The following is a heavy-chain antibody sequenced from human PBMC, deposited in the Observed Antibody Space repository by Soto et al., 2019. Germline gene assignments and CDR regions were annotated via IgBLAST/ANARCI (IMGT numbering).Heavy chain of an antibody. V-gene: IGHV3-23*01. D-gene: IGHD2-15*01. CDR1: GFTFNHYA. CDR3: AKDYTVAAGFTHYFDP. CDR2: IIANGGT. Sequence: GGSLRLSCAASGFTFNHYAMSWVRQAPGKGLEWVSIIIANGGTFYADSVKGRFTISRDNSKNTVYLQMSSLRVEDTAIYYCAKDYTVAAGFTHYFDPWGQGTLVTVSS. J-gene: IGHJ5*02.